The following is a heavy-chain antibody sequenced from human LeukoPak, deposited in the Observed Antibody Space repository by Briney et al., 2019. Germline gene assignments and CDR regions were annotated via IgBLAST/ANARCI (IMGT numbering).Heavy chain of an antibody. CDR1: GASISFYY. V-gene: IGHV4-59*01. Sequence: SGTLSLTCTVSGASISFYYWSWIRQPPGKGLEWIGYIYHSGSTNYNPSLKSRVTMSIDTSKNHFSLNLNSVTAADTAIYYCALDSSGWSDDSFDIWGQGTMVTVSS. D-gene: IGHD6-13*01. CDR2: IYHSGST. CDR3: ALDSSGWSDDSFDI. J-gene: IGHJ3*02.